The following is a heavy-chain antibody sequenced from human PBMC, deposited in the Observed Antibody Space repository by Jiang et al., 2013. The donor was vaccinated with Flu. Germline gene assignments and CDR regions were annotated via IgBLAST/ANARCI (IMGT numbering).Heavy chain of an antibody. V-gene: IGHV4-39*07. J-gene: IGHJ4*02. Sequence: ETLSLTCAVAGDSISSSDYYWGWIRQSPGKGLEWIGSLYSGGITYYSPSLESRLSMSMDTSTNQFSMRLASVAAADTAVYFCARDRDILSREGFDVWGQGTLVTVSS. D-gene: IGHD3-9*01. CDR3: ARDRDILSREGFDV. CDR1: GDSISSSDYY. CDR2: LYSGGIT.